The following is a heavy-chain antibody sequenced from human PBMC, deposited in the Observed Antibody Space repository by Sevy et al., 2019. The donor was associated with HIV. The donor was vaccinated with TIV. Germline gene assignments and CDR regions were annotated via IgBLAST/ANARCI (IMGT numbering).Heavy chain of an antibody. CDR1: GFTFSSYS. CDR3: ARGGIAVATNWFDP. D-gene: IGHD6-19*01. J-gene: IGHJ5*02. Sequence: GGSLRLSCAASGFTFSSYSMNWVRQAPGKGLEWVSSISSSSSYIYYADSVKGRFTISRDNAKNSLYLQMNSLRAEDTAVYYCARGGIAVATNWFDPWDQGTLVTVSS. V-gene: IGHV3-21*01. CDR2: ISSSSSYI.